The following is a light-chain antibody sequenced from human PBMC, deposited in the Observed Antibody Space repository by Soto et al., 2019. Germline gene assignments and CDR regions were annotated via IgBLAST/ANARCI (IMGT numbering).Light chain of an antibody. V-gene: IGLV2-14*01. CDR1: TSDVGGYNY. CDR2: DVS. CDR3: SSYTSSSTLGV. J-gene: IGLJ1*01. Sequence: QSVLTQPASVSGSPGQSITISCTGTTSDVGGYNYVSWHQQHPGKAPKLMIYDVSNRPSGVSNRFSGSKSGNTASLTISGLQAEDEADYYCSSYTSSSTLGVFGTGTKVT.